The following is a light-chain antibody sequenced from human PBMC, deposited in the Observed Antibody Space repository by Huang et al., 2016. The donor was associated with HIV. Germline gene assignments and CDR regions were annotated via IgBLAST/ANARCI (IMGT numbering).Light chain of an antibody. J-gene: IGKJ5*01. CDR2: EVS. CDR1: QSLVHSDGDTF. CDR3: MQGTHWPIT. V-gene: IGKV2-30*02. Sequence: VVMTQSPLSLPVTLGQPASISCRSSQSLVHSDGDTFLNWFHQRPGQSPRRLIYEVSNRDSGVPDRFSGSGSDTDFTLRISRVEADDVGVYYCMQGTHWPITFGQGTRLEIK.